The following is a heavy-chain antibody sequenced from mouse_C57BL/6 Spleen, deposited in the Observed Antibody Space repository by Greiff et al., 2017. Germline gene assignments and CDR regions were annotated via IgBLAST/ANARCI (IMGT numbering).Heavy chain of an antibody. CDR2: IHPNSGST. V-gene: IGHV1-64*01. CDR1: GYTFTSYW. Sequence: VQLQQPGAELVKPGASVKLSCKASGYTFTSYWMHWVKQRPGQGLEWIGMIHPNSGSTNYNEKFKSKATLTVDKSSSTAYMQLSSLTSEDSAVYYCARSTMVTHFDYWGQGTTLTVSS. D-gene: IGHD2-2*01. CDR3: ARSTMVTHFDY. J-gene: IGHJ2*01.